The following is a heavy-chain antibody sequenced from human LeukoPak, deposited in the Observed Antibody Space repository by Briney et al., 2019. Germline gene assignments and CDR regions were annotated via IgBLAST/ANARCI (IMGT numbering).Heavy chain of an antibody. D-gene: IGHD1-26*01. CDR1: GYTFTGYY. V-gene: IGHV1-2*02. J-gene: IGHJ4*02. Sequence: ASVKVSCKASGYTFTGYYMHWVRQAPGQGLEWMGWINPNSGGTNYAQKFQGRVTMTRDTSISTAYMELSRLRSDDTAVYYCARSLVGATSRCDYWGQGTLVTVSS. CDR3: ARSLVGATSRCDY. CDR2: INPNSGGT.